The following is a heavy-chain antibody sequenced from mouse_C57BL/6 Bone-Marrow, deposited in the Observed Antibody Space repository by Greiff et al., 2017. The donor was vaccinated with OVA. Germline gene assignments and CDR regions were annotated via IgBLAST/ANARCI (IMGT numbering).Heavy chain of an antibody. V-gene: IGHV1-18*01. Sequence: EVQLVESGPELVKPGASVKIPCKASGYTFTDYNMDWVKQSHGKSLEWIGDINPNNGGTIYNQKFKGKATLTVDKSSSTAYMELRSLTSEDTAVYYCARSPITTVVAPGAMDYWGQGTSVTVSS. CDR2: INPNNGGT. CDR3: ARSPITTVVAPGAMDY. CDR1: GYTFTDYN. D-gene: IGHD1-1*01. J-gene: IGHJ4*01.